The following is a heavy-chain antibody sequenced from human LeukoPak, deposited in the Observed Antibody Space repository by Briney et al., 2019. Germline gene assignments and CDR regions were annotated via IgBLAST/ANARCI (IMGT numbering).Heavy chain of an antibody. D-gene: IGHD6-19*01. CDR2: ISSSGSTI. V-gene: IGHV3-48*03. CDR3: ARQSSGWDRFDY. Sequence: GGSLRLSCAASGFTFSSYEMNWVRQAPGKGLEWVSYISSSGSTIYYADSVKGRFTISRDNAKNSLYLQMNSLRAEDTAVYYCARQSSGWDRFDYWGQGTLVTASS. CDR1: GFTFSSYE. J-gene: IGHJ4*02.